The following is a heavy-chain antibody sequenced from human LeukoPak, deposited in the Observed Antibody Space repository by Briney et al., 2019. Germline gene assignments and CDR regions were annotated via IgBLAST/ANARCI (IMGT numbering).Heavy chain of an antibody. D-gene: IGHD3-10*01. CDR1: GFTFSSYA. CDR3: ARGRSITLLRGVAMSDGFDI. CDR2: TDTSGNYI. V-gene: IGHV3-21*01. Sequence: GGSLRLSCAASGFTFSSYAMNWVRQAPGKGLEWVSFTDTSGNYIYYGDSVKGRSTISRDNAKNLVFLQMNGLRAEDTAVYYCARGRSITLLRGVAMSDGFDIWGQGAMVAVSS. J-gene: IGHJ3*02.